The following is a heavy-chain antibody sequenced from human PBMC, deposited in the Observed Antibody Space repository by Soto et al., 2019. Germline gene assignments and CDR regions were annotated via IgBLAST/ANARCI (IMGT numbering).Heavy chain of an antibody. CDR1: GFTFYIYA. Sequence: VQLLESGGGLVQPGGSLRLSCAASGFTFYIYAMSWVRQAPGKGLEWVSGIFGNGGGISYADSVKGRFTISRDNSNNILYLQMNSLRAEDTAVYYCAKDRQPDGLWPFDHWGQGTLLTVSS. V-gene: IGHV3-23*01. J-gene: IGHJ4*02. D-gene: IGHD2-8*01. CDR2: IFGNGGGI. CDR3: AKDRQPDGLWPFDH.